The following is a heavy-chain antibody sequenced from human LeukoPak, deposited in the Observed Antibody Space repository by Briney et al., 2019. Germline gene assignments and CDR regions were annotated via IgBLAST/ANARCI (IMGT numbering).Heavy chain of an antibody. J-gene: IGHJ3*02. V-gene: IGHV4-4*02. CDR1: GDSISSPDW. CDR3: ARRGFPVAFDI. Sequence: SGTLSLTCAVFGDSISSPDWWIWVRQPPGKGLEWIGEIYHSGSTNYNPSLKSRVTMSVDKPKNHFSLKLNSVTAADTAVYYCARRGFPVAFDIWGQGTMVTVSS. CDR2: IYHSGST.